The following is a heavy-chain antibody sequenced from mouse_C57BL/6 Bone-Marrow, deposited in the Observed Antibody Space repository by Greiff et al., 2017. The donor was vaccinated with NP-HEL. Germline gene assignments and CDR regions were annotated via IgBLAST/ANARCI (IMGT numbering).Heavy chain of an antibody. J-gene: IGHJ1*03. V-gene: IGHV3-6*01. Sequence: DVQLQESGPGLVKPSQSLSLTCSVTGYSITSGYYWNWIRQFPGNKLEWMGYISYDGSNNYNPSLKNRISITRDTSKNQFFLKLNSVTTEDTATYYCAREVLAYFDVWGTGTTVTVSS. CDR1: GYSITSGYY. CDR2: ISYDGSN. D-gene: IGHD1-1*01. CDR3: AREVLAYFDV.